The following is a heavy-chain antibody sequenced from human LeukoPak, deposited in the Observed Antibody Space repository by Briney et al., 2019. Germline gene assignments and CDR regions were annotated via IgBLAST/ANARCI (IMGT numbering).Heavy chain of an antibody. J-gene: IGHJ4*02. D-gene: IGHD5-24*01. V-gene: IGHV4-59*01. CDR2: IYNSGST. CDR1: GGSISSYY. Sequence: PSETLSLTCTVSGGSISSYYWSWIRQPPGKGLEWIGYIYNSGSTTYNPSLKSRVTISVDTSKNQFSLKLNSVTAADTAVYYCARHRSKWLQSSFDYWGQGTLVTVSS. CDR3: ARHRSKWLQSSFDY.